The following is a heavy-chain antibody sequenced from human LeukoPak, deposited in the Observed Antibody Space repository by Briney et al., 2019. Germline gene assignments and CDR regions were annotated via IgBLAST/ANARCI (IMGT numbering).Heavy chain of an antibody. CDR2: ISYDGSNK. V-gene: IGHV3-30-3*01. D-gene: IGHD4-17*01. CDR1: GFTFSSYA. J-gene: IGHJ4*02. Sequence: PGGSLRPSCAASGFTFSSYAMHWVRQAPGKGLEWVAVISYDGSNKYYADSVKGRFTISRDNSKNTLYLQMNSLRAEDTAVYYCARGHTVTTAFDYWGQGTLVTVSS. CDR3: ARGHTVTTAFDY.